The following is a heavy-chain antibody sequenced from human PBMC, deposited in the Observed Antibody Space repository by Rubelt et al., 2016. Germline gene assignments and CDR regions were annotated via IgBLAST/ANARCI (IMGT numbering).Heavy chain of an antibody. V-gene: IGHV3-15*01. CDR2: IKSKTDGGTT. J-gene: IGHJ3*01. Sequence: GKGLEWVGRIKSKTDGGTTDYAAPVKGRFTISRDDSQNTLYLQMNSLKTEDTAVYYCTTASPSIAVGGPAVNDAFDVWGQGTMVTVSS. D-gene: IGHD6-6*01. CDR3: TTASPSIAVGGPAVNDAFDV.